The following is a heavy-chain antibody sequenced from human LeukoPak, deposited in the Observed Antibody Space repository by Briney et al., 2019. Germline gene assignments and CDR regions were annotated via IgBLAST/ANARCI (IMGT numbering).Heavy chain of an antibody. Sequence: GRSLRLSCAASGFTFDDYAMHWVRQAPGKGLEWVSGISWNSGSIGYADSVKGRFTISRDNAKNSLYLQMNSLRAEGTALYYCAKDADYYGMDVWGQGTTVTVSS. CDR1: GFTFDDYA. J-gene: IGHJ6*02. V-gene: IGHV3-9*01. CDR2: ISWNSGSI. CDR3: AKDADYYGMDV.